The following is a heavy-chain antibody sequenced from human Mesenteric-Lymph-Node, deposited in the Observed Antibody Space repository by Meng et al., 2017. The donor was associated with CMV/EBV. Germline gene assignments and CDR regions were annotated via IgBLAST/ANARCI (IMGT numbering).Heavy chain of an antibody. J-gene: IGHJ4*02. CDR2: INPNSGGT. Sequence: ASVKVSCKASGYTFSDYYVHWVRQAPGQGLEWMGWINPNSGGTNYAQKFQGRVTMTWDTSISTAYMELSTLTSDDTAVYYCAREYMGRGVDFDYWGQGTLVTVSS. D-gene: IGHD3-10*01. CDR1: GYTFSDYY. CDR3: AREYMGRGVDFDY. V-gene: IGHV1-2*02.